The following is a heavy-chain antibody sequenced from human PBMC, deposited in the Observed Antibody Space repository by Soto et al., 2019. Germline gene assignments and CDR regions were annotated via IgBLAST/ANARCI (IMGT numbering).Heavy chain of an antibody. Sequence: EVQLVESGGGLVKPGGSLRLSCVASGFTVNKAWMSWVRQAPGKGLEWVGRIKSQGGGGTTDYAAPVEGSFIISREDSKDTLYLQRNSLKTEDTAGDYWAKDLPNFGSGEFDYWGQGTLVTVSS. J-gene: IGHJ4*02. CDR2: IKSQGGGGTT. CDR3: AKDLPNFGSGEFDY. D-gene: IGHD3-10*01. CDR1: GFTVNKAW. V-gene: IGHV3-15*01.